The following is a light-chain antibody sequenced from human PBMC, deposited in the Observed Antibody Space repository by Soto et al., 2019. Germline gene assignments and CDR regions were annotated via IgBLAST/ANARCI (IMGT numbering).Light chain of an antibody. Sequence: EIVLTQSPGTLSLSPGERATLSCRASQSVSSSYLAWYQQKPGQAPRLLIYGASSRATGIPDRFSGSGSGTDFTLTISRLEPEDSAVYYCQQYNNWPPITFGQGTRLEI. V-gene: IGKV3-20*01. CDR3: QQYNNWPPIT. CDR2: GAS. J-gene: IGKJ5*01. CDR1: QSVSSSY.